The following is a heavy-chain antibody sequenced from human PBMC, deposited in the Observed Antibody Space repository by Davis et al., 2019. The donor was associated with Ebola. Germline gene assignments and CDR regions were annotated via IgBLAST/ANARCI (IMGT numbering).Heavy chain of an antibody. V-gene: IGHV4-39*07. CDR1: GGSIISSSSY. CDR2: IYYSGIT. CDR3: ARYSGTAMTP. J-gene: IGHJ4*02. Sequence: SETLSLTCTVSGGSIISSSSYWGWIRQPPRKGLEWIGSIYYSGITYYNPSLKSRVTISVDTSKNQFSLKLSSVTAADTAVYYCARYSGTAMTPWGQGTLVTVSS. D-gene: IGHD5-18*01.